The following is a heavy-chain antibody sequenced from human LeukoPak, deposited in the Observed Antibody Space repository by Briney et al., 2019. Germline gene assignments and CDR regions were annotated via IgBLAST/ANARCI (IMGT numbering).Heavy chain of an antibody. V-gene: IGHV1-58*01. Sequence: SVKVSCKASGFTFTSSAVRWVRQARGQRLEWIGWIVVGSGSTNYAQKSQERVTITRDMSTSTAYMELSSLRSEDTAVYYCAAEARSWYLGEYYFDYWGQGTLVTVSS. D-gene: IGHD6-13*01. CDR1: GFTFTSSA. CDR2: IVVGSGST. CDR3: AAEARSWYLGEYYFDY. J-gene: IGHJ4*02.